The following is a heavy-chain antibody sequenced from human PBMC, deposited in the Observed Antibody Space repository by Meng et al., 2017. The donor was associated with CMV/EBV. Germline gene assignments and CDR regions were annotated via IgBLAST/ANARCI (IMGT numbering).Heavy chain of an antibody. CDR1: GFTFSSYA. D-gene: IGHD3-10*01. J-gene: IGHJ6*02. CDR2: ISGSGGST. V-gene: IGHV3-23*01. Sequence: GESLKISCAASGFTFSSYAMSWVRQAPGKGLEWVSAISGSGGSTYYADSVKGRFTIPRDNSKNTLYLQMNSLRAEDTAVYYCAKDGGSGSYYKSSDSFYYYYGMDVWGQGTTVTVSS. CDR3: AKDGGSGSYYKSSDSFYYYYGMDV.